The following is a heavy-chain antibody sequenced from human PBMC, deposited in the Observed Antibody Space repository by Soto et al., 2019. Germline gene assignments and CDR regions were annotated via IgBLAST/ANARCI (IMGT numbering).Heavy chain of an antibody. CDR1: GYTFTSYG. D-gene: IGHD3-3*01. CDR2: ISAYNGNT. V-gene: IGHV1-18*04. CDR3: ARVKGITIFGVAIAHNWFDP. Sequence: ASVKVSCKASGYTFTSYGISWVRQAPGQGLEWMGWISAYNGNTNYAQKLQGRVTMTTDTSTSTAYMELRSLRSDDTAVYYCARVKGITIFGVAIAHNWFDPWGQGTLVTVSS. J-gene: IGHJ5*02.